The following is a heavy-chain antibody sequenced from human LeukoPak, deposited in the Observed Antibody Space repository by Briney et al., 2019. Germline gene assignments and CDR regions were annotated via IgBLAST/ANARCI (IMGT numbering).Heavy chain of an antibody. V-gene: IGHV1-69*13. D-gene: IGHD2-8*01. J-gene: IGHJ4*02. Sequence: GASVKVSCKASGGTFSSSSISWVRQAPGQGLEWMGGIIPIFGTADYAQKFQGRVTITADESTSTAYMELSSLRSEDTAVYYCARSYCTNGVCYNYFDYWGQGTLVTVSS. CDR1: GGTFSSSS. CDR3: ARSYCTNGVCYNYFDY. CDR2: IIPIFGTA.